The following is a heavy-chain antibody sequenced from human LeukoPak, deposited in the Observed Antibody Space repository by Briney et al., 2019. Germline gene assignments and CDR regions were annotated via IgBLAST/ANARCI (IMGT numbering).Heavy chain of an antibody. J-gene: IGHJ3*02. CDR1: GGSISSSNW. CDR2: IYYSGST. Sequence: SGTLSLTCAVSGGSISSSNWWSWVRQPPGKGLEWIGYIYYSGSTNYNPSLKSRVTISVDTSKNQFSLKLSSVTAADTAVYYCAGAASSSWEDAFDIWGQGTMVTVSS. CDR3: AGAASSSWEDAFDI. V-gene: IGHV4-4*02. D-gene: IGHD6-13*01.